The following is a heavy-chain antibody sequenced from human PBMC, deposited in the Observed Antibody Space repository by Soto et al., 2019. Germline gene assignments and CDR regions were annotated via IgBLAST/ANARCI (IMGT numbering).Heavy chain of an antibody. D-gene: IGHD5-18*01. CDR3: ARWSPAAVVLDD. CDR2: INTGNGNT. CDR1: GYTFTSYA. V-gene: IGHV1-3*04. Sequence: GASVKVSCKASGYTFTSYAMHWVRQAPGQRLEWMGWINTGNGNTKYSQKFQGRVTITRDTSASTAYMELSSLRSEDTAVYYCARWSPAAVVLDDWGQGTLVTVPQ. J-gene: IGHJ4*02.